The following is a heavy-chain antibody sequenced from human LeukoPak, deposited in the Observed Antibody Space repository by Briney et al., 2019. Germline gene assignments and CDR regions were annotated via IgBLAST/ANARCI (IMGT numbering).Heavy chain of an antibody. CDR1: GDSISSSNYY. Sequence: PSETLSLTCTVSGDSISSSNYYWGWIRQPPGKGLEWIGSIYHSGSTYYNPSLKSRVTISVDTSKNQFSLKLSSVTAADTAVYYCARRTQLPIYYYMDVWGKGTTVTVSS. CDR2: IYHSGST. V-gene: IGHV4-39*07. CDR3: ARRTQLPIYYYMDV. J-gene: IGHJ6*03. D-gene: IGHD1-1*01.